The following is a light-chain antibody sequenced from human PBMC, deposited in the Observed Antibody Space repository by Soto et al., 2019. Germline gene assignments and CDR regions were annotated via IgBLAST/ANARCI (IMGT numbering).Light chain of an antibody. Sequence: IQLTQPPSSLTPSVGDRVTITCLPTKGLSRYLAWYLQKPGKAPKLLIYAASTLQNGVPSRFSGSGSGADFTLTISSLQPEDFATYCCQQRNSYPPTFGGGTKVDIK. CDR1: KGLSRY. CDR2: AAS. V-gene: IGKV1-9*01. CDR3: QQRNSYPPT. J-gene: IGKJ4*01.